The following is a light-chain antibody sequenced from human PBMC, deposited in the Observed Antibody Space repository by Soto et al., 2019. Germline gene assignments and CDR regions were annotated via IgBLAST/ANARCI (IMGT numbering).Light chain of an antibody. V-gene: IGKV3-15*01. CDR3: QQYNNWPPWP. J-gene: IGKJ1*01. CDR1: QSVSSN. CDR2: GAS. Sequence: TQSLAAVSLTQRGRATLSCRASQSVSSNLAWYQQKPGQAPRLLIYGASTRATGIPARFSGSGSGTEFTLTISSLQSEDFAVYYCQQYNNWPPWPFGQG.